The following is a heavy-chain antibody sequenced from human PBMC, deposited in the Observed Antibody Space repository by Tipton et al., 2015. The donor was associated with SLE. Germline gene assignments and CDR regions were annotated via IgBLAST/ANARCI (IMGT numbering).Heavy chain of an antibody. CDR3: ARRDSSYRWYFDL. D-gene: IGHD3-22*01. V-gene: IGHV1-69*05. J-gene: IGHJ2*01. Sequence: QSGPEVKKPGSSVKVSCKASGGTFSSYAISWVRQAPGQGLEWMGGIIPIIGLPNYAQKFQGRVAITTAESTSTAYMELISLRSEDTAVYYCARRDSSYRWYFDLWGRGTLVTVSS. CDR2: IIPIIGLP. CDR1: GGTFSSYA.